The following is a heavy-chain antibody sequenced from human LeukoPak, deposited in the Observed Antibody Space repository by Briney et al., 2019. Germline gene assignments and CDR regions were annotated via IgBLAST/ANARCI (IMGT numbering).Heavy chain of an antibody. V-gene: IGHV1-69*04. CDR2: IIPILGIA. CDR3: ARGQWLVTGYWFDP. CDR1: GGTFSSYA. D-gene: IGHD6-19*01. Sequence: VALVKVSCKASGGTFSSYAISWVRQAPGQGLEWMGRIIPILGIANYAQKFQGRVTITADKSTSTAYMELSSLRSEDTAVYYCARGQWLVTGYWFDPWGQGTLVTVSS. J-gene: IGHJ5*02.